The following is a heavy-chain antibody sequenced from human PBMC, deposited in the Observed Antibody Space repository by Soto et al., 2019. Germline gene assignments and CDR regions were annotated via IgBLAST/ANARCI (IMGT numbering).Heavy chain of an antibody. Sequence: QVQLLESGGGVVQPGRSLRLSCAASGVTFSNYGMHWVRQAPGKGLEWVSVISYDGSKKYYADSVKGRFTVSRDNSKNXLYLQMNSLRPEDTAVYYCAPDPTPNWGLYWYFDLWGRGTLVTVPS. CDR2: ISYDGSKK. D-gene: IGHD7-27*01. CDR3: APDPTPNWGLYWYFDL. CDR1: GVTFSNYG. J-gene: IGHJ2*01. V-gene: IGHV3-30*03.